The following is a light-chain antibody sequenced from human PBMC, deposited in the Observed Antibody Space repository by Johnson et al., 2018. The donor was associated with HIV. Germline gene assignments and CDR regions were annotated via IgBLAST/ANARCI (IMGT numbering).Light chain of an antibody. CDR3: GTWDSRLSCRV. V-gene: IGLV1-51*02. Sequence: QSVLTQPPSVSAAPGQKVTISCSGSSSNIGNNYVSWYQQLPGTAPKLLIYENNKRPSGIPDRFSGSKSGTSATLGITGLPTGDEADYYCGTWDSRLSCRVFGTGTKVTV. J-gene: IGLJ1*01. CDR1: SSNIGNNY. CDR2: ENN.